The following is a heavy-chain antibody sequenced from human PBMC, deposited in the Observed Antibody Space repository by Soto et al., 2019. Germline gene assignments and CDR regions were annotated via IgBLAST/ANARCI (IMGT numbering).Heavy chain of an antibody. CDR1: GGTFSSYA. Sequence: VKVSCKASGGTFSSYAISWVRQAPGQRLEWMGWINAGNGNTKYSQKFQGRVTITRDTSASTAYMELSSLRSEDTAVYYCASASSYYYYGMDVWGQGTTVTVSS. CDR2: INAGNGNT. J-gene: IGHJ6*02. CDR3: ASASSYYYYGMDV. V-gene: IGHV1-3*01.